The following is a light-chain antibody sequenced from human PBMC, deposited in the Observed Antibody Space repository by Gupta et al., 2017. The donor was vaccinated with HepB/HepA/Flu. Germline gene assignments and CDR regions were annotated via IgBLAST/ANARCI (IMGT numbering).Light chain of an antibody. J-gene: IGLJ1*01. CDR3: QAWDSSTHYV. CDR2: QDS. V-gene: IGLV3-1*01. Sequence: SYALTQPPSVSVSPGQTASITCSGDKLGDKYACWYQQKPGQSPVLVIYQDSKRPSGIPERFSGSNSGNTATLTISGTQAMDEADYYCQAWDSSTHYVFGTGTKVTGL. CDR1: KLGDKY.